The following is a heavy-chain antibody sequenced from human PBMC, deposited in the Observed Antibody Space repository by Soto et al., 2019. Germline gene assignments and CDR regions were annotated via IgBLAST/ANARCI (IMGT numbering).Heavy chain of an antibody. V-gene: IGHV3-23*01. CDR2: ISATGGST. D-gene: IGHD6-13*01. CDR3: ATWSSSWAYHFDY. J-gene: IGHJ4*02. CDR1: GFTFSKYG. Sequence: EVQLLESGGGLVQPGGSLRLSCAASGFTFSKYGMTWVRQAPGKGLEWVSGISATGGSTYYADSVKGRFTISRDNSKHTLDLQMNSLRAEDTAVYYCATWSSSWAYHFDYWGQGTLVTVSA.